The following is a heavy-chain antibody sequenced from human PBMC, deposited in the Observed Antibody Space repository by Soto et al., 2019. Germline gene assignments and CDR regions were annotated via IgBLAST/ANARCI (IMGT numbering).Heavy chain of an antibody. CDR3: ARARPYYYDSSGGAFDI. V-gene: IGHV4-28*03. J-gene: IGHJ3*02. D-gene: IGHD3-22*01. Sequence: PSETLSLTCAVSGYSISSSNWWGWIRQPPGKGLEWIGYIYYSGSTYYNPSLKSRVTISVDTSKNQFSLKLSSVTAADTAVYYCARARPYYYDSSGGAFDIWGQGTMVTVSS. CDR2: IYYSGST. CDR1: GYSISSSNW.